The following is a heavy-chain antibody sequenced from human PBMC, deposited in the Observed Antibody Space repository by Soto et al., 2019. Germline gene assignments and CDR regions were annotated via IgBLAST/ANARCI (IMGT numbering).Heavy chain of an antibody. CDR1: GYTFITYY. J-gene: IGHJ4*02. D-gene: IGHD1-26*01. CDR3: ARVSGSYSPIDY. CDR2: IDPSGGST. Sequence: QVQLEQSGAEVKKPGASVKVSCKASGYTFITYYIHWVRQAPGQGLEWMGIIDPSGGSTSHAQEFQGRVTMTRDTSTSTVYMELSSLRSEDTAVYYCARVSGSYSPIDYWGQGTLVTVSS. V-gene: IGHV1-46*03.